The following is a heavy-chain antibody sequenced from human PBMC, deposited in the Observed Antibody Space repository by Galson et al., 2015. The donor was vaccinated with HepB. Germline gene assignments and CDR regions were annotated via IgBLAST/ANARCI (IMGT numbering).Heavy chain of an antibody. CDR2: ISYDGSNK. Sequence: SLRLSCAASGFTFSSYAMHWVRQAPGKGLEWVAVISYDGSNKYYADSVKGRFTISRDNSKNTLYLQMNSLRAEDTAVYYCAREGDGYNSMSGWGQGTLVTVSS. J-gene: IGHJ4*02. D-gene: IGHD5-24*01. CDR1: GFTFSSYA. CDR3: AREGDGYNSMSG. V-gene: IGHV3-30-3*01.